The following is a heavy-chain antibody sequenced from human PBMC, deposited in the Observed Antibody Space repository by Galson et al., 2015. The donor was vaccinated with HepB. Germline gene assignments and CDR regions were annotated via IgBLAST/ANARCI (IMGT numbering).Heavy chain of an antibody. CDR2: ISKSGCTT. D-gene: IGHD6-13*01. CDR1: GFTFSSYE. CDR3: ARNPGIAAAGTNVDY. V-gene: IGHV3-48*03. Sequence: SLRLSCAASGFTFSSYEMNWVRQAPGKGLEWVSYISKSGCTTYYAYSVKVRFTISRDNAKNSLYLQMNRLRAEDTAVYYCARNPGIAAAGTNVDYWGQGILGTVSS. J-gene: IGHJ4*02.